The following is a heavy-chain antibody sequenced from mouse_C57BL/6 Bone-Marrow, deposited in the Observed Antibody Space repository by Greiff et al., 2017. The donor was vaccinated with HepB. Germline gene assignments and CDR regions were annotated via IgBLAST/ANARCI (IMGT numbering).Heavy chain of an antibody. CDR2: IDPSDSYT. D-gene: IGHD2-4*01. Sequence: QVQLQQPGAELVMPGASVKLSCKASGYTFTSYWMHWVKQRPGQGLEWIGEIDPSDSYTNYNQKFKGKSTLTVDKSSSTAYMQLSSLTSEDSAVYYWARSDYDYDGFDYWGQGTTLTVSS. CDR3: ARSDYDYDGFDY. J-gene: IGHJ2*01. CDR1: GYTFTSYW. V-gene: IGHV1-69*01.